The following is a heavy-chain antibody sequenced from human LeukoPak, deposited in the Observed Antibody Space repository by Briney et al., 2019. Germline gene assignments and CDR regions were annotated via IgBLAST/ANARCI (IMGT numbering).Heavy chain of an antibody. V-gene: IGHV4-39*07. CDR2: ISYSGST. CDR1: GGSITTNNYY. J-gene: IGHJ5*02. Sequence: SETLSLTCTVSGGSITTNNYYWGWIRQPPGKGLEWIGMISYSGSTYYNPSLKGRVTISVDTSKNQFSLKLSSVTAADTAVYYCARVSAWIHHNWFGPWGQGTLVTVSS. D-gene: IGHD5-18*01. CDR3: ARVSAWIHHNWFGP.